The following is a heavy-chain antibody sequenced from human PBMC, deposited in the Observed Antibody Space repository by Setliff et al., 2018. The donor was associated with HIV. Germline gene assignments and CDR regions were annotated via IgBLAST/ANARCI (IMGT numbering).Heavy chain of an antibody. Sequence: SVKVSCKASGVTFNYSFITWVRQAPGQGLEWMGGVVPTIHEATYAQKFQGRVTITADESATTAYMEMSGLTSEDTAIYYCARGADASGYFYREYFQHWGQGTLVTVPQ. J-gene: IGHJ1*01. CDR3: ARGADASGYFYREYFQH. D-gene: IGHD3-22*01. CDR2: VVPTIHEA. V-gene: IGHV1-69*13. CDR1: GVTFNYSF.